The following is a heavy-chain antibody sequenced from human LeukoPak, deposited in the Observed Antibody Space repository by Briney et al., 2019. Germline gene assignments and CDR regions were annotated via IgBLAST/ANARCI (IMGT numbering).Heavy chain of an antibody. D-gene: IGHD2-2*01. Sequence: PGESLRLSCAASGFTSSAYDMHWVRQITGGGLEWVSTSGTVGDTFYSDSVKGRFTISRENAKNSVHLQMNSLRVEDSAIYFCVRAAMPYIINGLRFDYWGQGTLVTVSS. J-gene: IGHJ4*02. CDR2: SGTVGDT. CDR3: VRAAMPYIINGLRFDY. CDR1: GFTSSAYD. V-gene: IGHV3-13*04.